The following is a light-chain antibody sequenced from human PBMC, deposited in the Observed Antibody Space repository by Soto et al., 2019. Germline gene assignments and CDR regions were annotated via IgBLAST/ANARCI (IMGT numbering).Light chain of an antibody. CDR1: QSVNSNY. CDR2: GAS. Sequence: EIVLTQSPGTLSLSPGEGAILSCRASQSVNSNYLAWYQQKPGQAPRLLIYGASTRATGIPDRFSGSGSGTDFTLTISRVEPEDFAVYYCHYYGGPFGGGTKIEIK. J-gene: IGKJ4*01. V-gene: IGKV3-20*01. CDR3: HYYGGP.